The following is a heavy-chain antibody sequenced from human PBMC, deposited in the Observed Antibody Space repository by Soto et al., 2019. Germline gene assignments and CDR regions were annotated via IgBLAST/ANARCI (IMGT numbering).Heavy chain of an antibody. V-gene: IGHV4-59*08. CDR3: ARAVGDPLYYLDY. D-gene: IGHD6-19*01. Sequence: QVQLQESGPGLVRPSETLSLTCAVSSDSIRSYYWIWIRQCPGKGLEWIGYTDYSGNTNYNPSHTSRVTTSGDTSKNQFPLRLSSVTAADTAVYYCARAVGDPLYYLDYWGQGTLVTISS. CDR1: SDSIRSYY. J-gene: IGHJ4*02. CDR2: TDYSGNT.